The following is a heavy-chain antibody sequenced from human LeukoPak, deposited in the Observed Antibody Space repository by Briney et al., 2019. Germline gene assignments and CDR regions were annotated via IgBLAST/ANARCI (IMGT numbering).Heavy chain of an antibody. Sequence: GGSLRLSCAASAFTFSSYSMNWVRQAPGKGLEWVSSISSGSIHIYYADSVQGRFTISKDNAKSSLYLQMNGLRAEDTAIYYCATTPGGDTTGYYPWYFDLWGRGTLVTVSS. CDR2: ISSGSIHI. J-gene: IGHJ2*01. D-gene: IGHD3-22*01. V-gene: IGHV3-21*01. CDR1: AFTFSSYS. CDR3: ATTPGGDTTGYYPWYFDL.